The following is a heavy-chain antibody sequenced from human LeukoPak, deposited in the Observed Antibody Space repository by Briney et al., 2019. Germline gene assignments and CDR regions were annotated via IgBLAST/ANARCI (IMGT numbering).Heavy chain of an antibody. Sequence: ASVKVSCKASGYTITGHFIHWVRQAPGQGLEWVGWIDPNSGGTKYAQKLQGRVTMTTDTSTSTAYMELRSLRSDDTAVYYCARDLYYDFWSGYYIQSGYWGQGTLVTVSS. D-gene: IGHD3-3*01. V-gene: IGHV1-2*02. CDR3: ARDLYYDFWSGYYIQSGY. J-gene: IGHJ4*02. CDR1: GYTITGHF. CDR2: IDPNSGGT.